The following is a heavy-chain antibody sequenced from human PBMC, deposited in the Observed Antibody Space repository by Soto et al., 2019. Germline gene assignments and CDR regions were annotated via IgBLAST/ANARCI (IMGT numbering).Heavy chain of an antibody. D-gene: IGHD3-22*01. Sequence: ASVKVSCKASGYTFTSYYMHWVRQAPGQGLEWMGIINPSGGSTSYAQKFQGRVTMTRDTSTSTVYMELSSLRSEDTAVYYCARDQDPWRGSSGYYRSEYYYGMDVWGQGTTVTV. V-gene: IGHV1-46*01. J-gene: IGHJ6*02. CDR2: INPSGGST. CDR1: GYTFTSYY. CDR3: ARDQDPWRGSSGYYRSEYYYGMDV.